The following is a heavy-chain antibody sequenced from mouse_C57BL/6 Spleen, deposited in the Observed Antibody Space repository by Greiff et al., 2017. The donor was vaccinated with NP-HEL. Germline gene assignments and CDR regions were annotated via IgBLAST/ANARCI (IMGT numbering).Heavy chain of an antibody. V-gene: IGHV5-4*01. D-gene: IGHD1-1*01. J-gene: IGHJ2*01. CDR2: ISDGGSYT. Sequence: EVKVVDSGGGLVKPGGSLKLSCAASGFTFSSYAMSWVRQTPEKRLEWVATISDGGSYTYYPDNVKGRFTISRDNAKNNLYLQMSHLKSEDTAMYYCARDHYGSSYDYWGQGTTLTVSS. CDR1: GFTFSSYA. CDR3: ARDHYGSSYDY.